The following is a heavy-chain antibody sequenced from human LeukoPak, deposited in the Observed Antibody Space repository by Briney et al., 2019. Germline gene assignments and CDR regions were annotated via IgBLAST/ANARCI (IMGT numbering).Heavy chain of an antibody. Sequence: ASVKVSCKASGGTFSNSAISWVRQAPGQGLEWMGRIIPFLDIADYAQKFQGRVTISADRSTSTAYMELSSLKSGDTAVYYCAAPQRTDFYYFDFWGQGTLVTVSS. CDR2: IIPFLDIA. D-gene: IGHD2-2*01. V-gene: IGHV1-69*04. CDR1: GGTFSNSA. CDR3: AAPQRTDFYYFDF. J-gene: IGHJ4*02.